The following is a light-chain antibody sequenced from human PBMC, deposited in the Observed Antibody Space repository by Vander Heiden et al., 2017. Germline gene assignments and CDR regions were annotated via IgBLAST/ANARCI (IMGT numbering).Light chain of an antibody. J-gene: IGKJ4*01. CDR2: DAS. CDR3: QQYSNLPHS. CDR1: QDISNY. V-gene: IGKV1-33*01. Sequence: DIQMTQSPSSLSASVGDRVTITCQASQDISNYLNWYQQKPGKAPKLLIYDASNLETGVPSRFSGSGSGTHFTFTISSLQPEDIATYYCQQYSNLPHSFGGGTKVEIK.